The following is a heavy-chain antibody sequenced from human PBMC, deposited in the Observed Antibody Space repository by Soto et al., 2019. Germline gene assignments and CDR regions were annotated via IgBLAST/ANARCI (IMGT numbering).Heavy chain of an antibody. D-gene: IGHD3-3*01. CDR3: ARGGSGYHTGQGFAGAMDV. CDR2: ISPYNGHT. J-gene: IGHJ6*02. Sequence: QIQLVQSGGEVKKPGASVNLSCKASGYIFNGYGISWVRQAPGQGLEWMGWISPYNGHTEYSQSLQGRLTVTADTSTTTVYMELRSRRSDATAVYYCARGGSGYHTGQGFAGAMDVWGQGTTVTVSS. V-gene: IGHV1-18*04. CDR1: GYIFNGYG.